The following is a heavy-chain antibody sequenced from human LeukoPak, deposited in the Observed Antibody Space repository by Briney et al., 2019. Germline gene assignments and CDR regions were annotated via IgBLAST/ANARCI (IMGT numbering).Heavy chain of an antibody. CDR1: GYTFTGYY. J-gene: IGHJ5*02. CDR2: INPNSGGT. D-gene: IGHD5-12*01. CDR3: ARERHDYDLRVNWFDP. Sequence: ASVKVSCKASGYTFTGYYMHWVRQAPGQGLEWMGWINPNSGGTNYAQKFQSRVTMTRDTSISTAYMELSRLRSDDTAVYYCARERHDYDLRVNWFDPWGQGTLVTVSS. V-gene: IGHV1-2*02.